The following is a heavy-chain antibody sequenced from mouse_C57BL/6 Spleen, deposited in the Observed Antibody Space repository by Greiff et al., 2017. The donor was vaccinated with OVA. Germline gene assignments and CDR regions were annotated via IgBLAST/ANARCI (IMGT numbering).Heavy chain of an antibody. CDR1: GFTFSDYG. CDR3: ARDYYGSIPGFAY. Sequence: EVKLVESGGGLVKPGGSLKLSCAASGFTFSDYGMHWVRQAPEKGLEWVAYISGGSSTISYADQVKGRFTFSIANAKNTLFLLLTRLRSEDTAMYYCARDYYGSIPGFAYWGQGTLVTVSA. D-gene: IGHD1-1*01. CDR2: ISGGSSTI. V-gene: IGHV5-17*01. J-gene: IGHJ3*01.